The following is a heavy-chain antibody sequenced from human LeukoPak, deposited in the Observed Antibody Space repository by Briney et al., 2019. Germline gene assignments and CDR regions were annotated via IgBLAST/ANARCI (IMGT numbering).Heavy chain of an antibody. Sequence: PSETLSLTCTVSGGSISSYYWSWIRQPPGKGLEWIGYIYYSGSTNYNPSLKSRVTIPVDTSKNQFSLKLSSVTAADTAVYYCARVVGYCSGGSCYRYFDYWGQGTLVTVSS. J-gene: IGHJ4*02. CDR1: GGSISSYY. D-gene: IGHD2-15*01. V-gene: IGHV4-59*01. CDR2: IYYSGST. CDR3: ARVVGYCSGGSCYRYFDY.